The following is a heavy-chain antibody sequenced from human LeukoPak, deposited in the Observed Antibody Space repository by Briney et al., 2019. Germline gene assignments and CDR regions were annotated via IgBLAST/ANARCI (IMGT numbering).Heavy chain of an antibody. CDR2: INHSGST. CDR3: ARSFWSGYSDAFDI. V-gene: IGHV4-34*01. CDR1: GGSFSGYY. Sequence: SETLSLTCAVYGGSFSGYYWSWIRQPPGKGLEWIGEINHSGSTSYNPSLKSRVTISVDTSKNQFSLKLSSVTAADTAVYYCARSFWSGYSDAFDIWGQGTMVTVSS. J-gene: IGHJ3*02. D-gene: IGHD3-3*01.